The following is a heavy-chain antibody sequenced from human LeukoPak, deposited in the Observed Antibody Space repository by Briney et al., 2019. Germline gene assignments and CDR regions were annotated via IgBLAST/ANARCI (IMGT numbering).Heavy chain of an antibody. CDR1: GGTFSSYA. Sequence: ASVKVSSTASGGTFSSYAISWVRQAPGQGLEWMGGIIPIFGTANYAQKFQGRVTITTDESTSTAYMELSRLRSEDTAVYNCARVRATGYEYYYYYYYMDVWGKGTTVTVSS. CDR3: ARVRATGYEYYYYYYYMDV. J-gene: IGHJ6*03. CDR2: IIPIFGTA. V-gene: IGHV1-69*05. D-gene: IGHD5-12*01.